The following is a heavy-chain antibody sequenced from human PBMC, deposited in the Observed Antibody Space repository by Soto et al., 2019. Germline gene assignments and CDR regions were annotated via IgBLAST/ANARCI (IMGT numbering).Heavy chain of an antibody. CDR2: IYYSGST. V-gene: IGHV4-31*03. Sequence: LXLTCTVSVGSMSSGCYYWIWIRQHPGKGLEWIGYIYYSGSTYYNPSLKSRVTISVDTSKNQFSLKLSSVTAADTAVYYCARVAVGGYCSSTSCSYYYYGMDVWGQGTTVTASS. CDR3: ARVAVGGYCSSTSCSYYYYGMDV. CDR1: VGSMSSGCYY. D-gene: IGHD2-2*01. J-gene: IGHJ6*02.